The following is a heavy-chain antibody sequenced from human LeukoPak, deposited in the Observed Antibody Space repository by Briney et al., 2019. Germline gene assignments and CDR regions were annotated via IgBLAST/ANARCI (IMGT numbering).Heavy chain of an antibody. CDR2: ISSSGSTI. Sequence: PGGSLRLSCAASGFTFSDYYMSWIRQAPGKGLEWVSYISSSGSTIYYADSVKGRFTISRDNAKNSLYLQMNSLRAEDTAVYYCAKDRKYQLLVVREVDYWGQGTLVTVSS. CDR3: AKDRKYQLLVVREVDY. J-gene: IGHJ4*02. D-gene: IGHD2-2*01. CDR1: GFTFSDYY. V-gene: IGHV3-11*04.